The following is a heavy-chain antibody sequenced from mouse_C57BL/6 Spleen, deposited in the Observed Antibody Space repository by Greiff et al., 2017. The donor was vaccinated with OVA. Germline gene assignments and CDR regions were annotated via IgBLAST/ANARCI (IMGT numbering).Heavy chain of an antibody. CDR3: ARGPPTVVVEGYHAMDY. Sequence: VQLQQSGPELVKPGDSVKISCKASGYSFTGYFMNWVMQSHGKSLEWIGRINPYNGDTFYNQKFKGKATLTVDKSSSTAHMELRSLTSEDAAVYYCARGPPTVVVEGYHAMDYWGQGTSVTVSS. V-gene: IGHV1-20*01. CDR2: INPYNGDT. CDR1: GYSFTGYF. J-gene: IGHJ4*01. D-gene: IGHD1-1*01.